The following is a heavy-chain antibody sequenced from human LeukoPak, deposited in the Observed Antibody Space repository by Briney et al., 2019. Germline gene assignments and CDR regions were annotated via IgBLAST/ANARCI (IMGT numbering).Heavy chain of an antibody. J-gene: IGHJ4*02. Sequence: SETLSLTCSVFGGSITVYYWNWIRQSPGKGLEWIGSISYSGSSNYYPSLKSRVTISIDTSKNRFSLLESSVIAADTAMYYCARGGSRSYTSSTLGYWGQGTLVTVSS. CDR1: GGSITVYY. D-gene: IGHD6-6*01. V-gene: IGHV4-59*12. CDR2: ISYSGSS. CDR3: ARGGSRSYTSSTLGY.